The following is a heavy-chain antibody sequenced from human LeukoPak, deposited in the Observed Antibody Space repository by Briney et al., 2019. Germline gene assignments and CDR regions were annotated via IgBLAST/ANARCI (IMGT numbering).Heavy chain of an antibody. CDR1: GFTFSSYG. Sequence: GGTLRLSCAASGFTFSSYGMSWVRQAPGKGLEWVSAISGSGRSTYYADSVKGRFTISRDNSKNTLYLQMNSLRAEATAVYYCTKEGLPSGSSWSAWFDPWGQGTLVTVSS. CDR2: ISGSGRST. D-gene: IGHD3-10*01. V-gene: IGHV3-23*01. J-gene: IGHJ5*02. CDR3: TKEGLPSGSSWSAWFDP.